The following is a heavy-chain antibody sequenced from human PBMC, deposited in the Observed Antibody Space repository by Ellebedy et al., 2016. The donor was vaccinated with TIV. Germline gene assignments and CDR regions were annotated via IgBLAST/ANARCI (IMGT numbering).Heavy chain of an antibody. V-gene: IGHV4-59*12. J-gene: IGHJ4*02. CDR1: GGSISSYY. CDR2: IYYSGST. D-gene: IGHD2-2*01. Sequence: SETLSLTCTVSGGSISSYYWSWIRQPPGKGLEWIGYIYYSGSTNYNPSLKSRVTISVDMSKNQFSLKLSSVTAADTAVYYCARGGGDIVVVPAAVHFDYWGQGTLVTVSS. CDR3: ARGGGDIVVVPAAVHFDY.